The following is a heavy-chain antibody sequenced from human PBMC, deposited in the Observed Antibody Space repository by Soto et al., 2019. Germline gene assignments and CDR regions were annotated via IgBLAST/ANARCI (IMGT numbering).Heavy chain of an antibody. J-gene: IGHJ4*02. CDR1: GFTFSSYG. V-gene: IGHV3-33*01. Sequence: GGSLRLSCAASGFTFSSYGMHWVRQAPGKGLEWVAVIWYDGSNKYYADSVKGRFTISRDNSKNTLYLQMNSLRAEDTAVYYCAREGPRIAVAGPRAFDYWGQGTMVTVSS. D-gene: IGHD6-19*01. CDR3: AREGPRIAVAGPRAFDY. CDR2: IWYDGSNK.